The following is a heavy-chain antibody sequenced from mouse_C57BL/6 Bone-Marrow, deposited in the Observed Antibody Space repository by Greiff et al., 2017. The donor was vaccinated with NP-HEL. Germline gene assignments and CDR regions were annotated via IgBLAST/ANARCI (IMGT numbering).Heavy chain of an antibody. CDR2: INPSSGYT. Sequence: VQLQESGAELARPGASVKMSCKASGYTFTSYTMHWVKQRPGQGLEWIGYINPSSGYTKYNQKFKDKATLTADKSSSTAYMQLSSLTSEDSAVYYCARLPNFDYWGQGTTLTVSS. CDR3: ARLPNFDY. J-gene: IGHJ2*01. CDR1: GYTFTSYT. V-gene: IGHV1-4*01.